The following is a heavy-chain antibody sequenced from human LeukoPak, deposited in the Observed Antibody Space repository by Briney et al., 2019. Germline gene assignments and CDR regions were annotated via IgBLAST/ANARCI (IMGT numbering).Heavy chain of an antibody. V-gene: IGHV3-23*01. CDR3: ARDYADYVGYFFFDY. J-gene: IGHJ4*02. CDR2: ISGGGETT. D-gene: IGHD4-17*01. Sequence: GGSLRLSCAASGFTFNNYAMNWVRQAPGKGLEWVLSISGGGETTYYADSAKGRFTISRDNSQNTLYLQMNSLRAEDTAVYYCARDYADYVGYFFFDYWGQGTLVTVSS. CDR1: GFTFNNYA.